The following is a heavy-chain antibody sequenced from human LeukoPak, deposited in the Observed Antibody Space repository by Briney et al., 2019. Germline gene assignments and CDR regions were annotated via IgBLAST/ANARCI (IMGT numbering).Heavy chain of an antibody. CDR1: GYTFTSYG. J-gene: IGHJ4*02. CDR2: ISAYNGNT. Sequence: GASVKVSCKASGYTFTSYGISWVRQAPGQGLEWMGWISAYNGNTNYAQKLQGRVTMTTDTSTSTAYMELRSLRSDDTAVYYCAKDPADRPPFLRTPSWGQGTLVTVSS. V-gene: IGHV1-18*01. D-gene: IGHD6-6*01. CDR3: AKDPADRPPFLRTPS.